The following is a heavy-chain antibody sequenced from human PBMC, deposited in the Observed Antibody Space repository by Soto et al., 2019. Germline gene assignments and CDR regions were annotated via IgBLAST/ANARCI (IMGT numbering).Heavy chain of an antibody. CDR1: GFTFSSYA. J-gene: IGHJ4*02. V-gene: IGHV3-23*01. Sequence: GGSLRLSCAASGFTFSSYAMSWVRQAPGKGLEWVSAISGSGGSTYYADSVKGRFTISQGNSKNTLYLHMNSLRAEDTAVYYCAKSPRRDGYNKGSDYWGQGTLVTVSS. CDR3: AKSPRRDGYNKGSDY. D-gene: IGHD5-12*01. CDR2: ISGSGGST.